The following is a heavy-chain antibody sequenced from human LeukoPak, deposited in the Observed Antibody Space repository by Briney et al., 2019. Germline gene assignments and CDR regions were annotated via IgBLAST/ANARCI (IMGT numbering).Heavy chain of an antibody. Sequence: PGGSLRLSCAASGFTFSSYAMHWVRQAPGKGLEWVAFIRYDGSNKYYADSVKGRFTISRDNSKNTLYLQMSSLRAEDTAVYYCAKDERDSGYYPAVSDYWGQGTLVTVSS. V-gene: IGHV3-30*02. CDR2: IRYDGSNK. J-gene: IGHJ4*02. D-gene: IGHD3-22*01. CDR3: AKDERDSGYYPAVSDY. CDR1: GFTFSSYA.